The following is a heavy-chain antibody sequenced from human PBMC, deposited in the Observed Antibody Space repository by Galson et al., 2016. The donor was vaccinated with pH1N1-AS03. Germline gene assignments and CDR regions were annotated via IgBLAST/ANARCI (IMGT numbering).Heavy chain of an antibody. CDR1: GLSLTSPGVC. V-gene: IGHV2-70*20. CDR2: IDSDDDK. Sequence: PALVKPTQTLTLTCSFSGLSLTSPGVCVTWVRQPPGKALEWLATIDSDDDKYYTTSLKTRLTISKDTSKNQVVLTMTHMDPSDTGTYYCASSTHVNEGLDYWGQGTLVTVSS. J-gene: IGHJ4*02. D-gene: IGHD6-13*01. CDR3: ASSTHVNEGLDY.